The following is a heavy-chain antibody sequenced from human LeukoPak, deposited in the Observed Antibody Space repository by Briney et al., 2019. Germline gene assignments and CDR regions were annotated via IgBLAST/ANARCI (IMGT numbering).Heavy chain of an antibody. CDR3: ARDYNWNY. V-gene: IGHV1-69*13. CDR1: GGTLSSYA. J-gene: IGHJ4*02. CDR2: IIPIFGTA. D-gene: IGHD1-20*01. Sequence: ASVKVSCKASGGTLSSYAISWVRQAPGQGLEWMGGIIPIFGTANYAQKFQGRVTITADESTSTAYMELSRLRSDDTAVYYCARDYNWNYWGQGTLVTVSS.